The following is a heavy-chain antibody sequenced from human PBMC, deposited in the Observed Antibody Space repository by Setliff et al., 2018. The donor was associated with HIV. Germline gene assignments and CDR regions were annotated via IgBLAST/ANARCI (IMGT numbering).Heavy chain of an antibody. J-gene: IGHJ4*02. D-gene: IGHD3-9*01. CDR3: ARLRYYDILTGYAFDY. CDR2: IYYSENI. V-gene: IGHV4-39*01. Sequence: WVRQPPGKGLEWIGSIYYSENIYYNPSLKSRVTISADTSKKQFSLKLSSVTAADTAVYYCARLRYYDILTGYAFDYWGQGTLVTVSS.